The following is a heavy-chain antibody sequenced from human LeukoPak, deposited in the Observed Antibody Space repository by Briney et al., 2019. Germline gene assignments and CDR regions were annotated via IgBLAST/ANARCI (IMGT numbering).Heavy chain of an antibody. CDR2: VYKDGDT. CDR1: GGSVNTYY. J-gene: IGHJ4*02. Sequence: SETLSLTCTVSGGSVNTYYWSWIRQPPGKGLEWIGYVYKDGDTNSNPSLKSRVTILVDTSKNQFSLKLSSVTAADTAVYYCARGSFNILTGYDPRPDYWGQGTLVLVSS. CDR3: ARGSFNILTGYDPRPDY. D-gene: IGHD3-9*01. V-gene: IGHV4-59*02.